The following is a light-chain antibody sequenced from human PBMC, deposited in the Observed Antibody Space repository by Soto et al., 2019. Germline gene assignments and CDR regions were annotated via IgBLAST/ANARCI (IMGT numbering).Light chain of an antibody. CDR3: QQYGSSPLLT. CDR2: GAS. Sequence: EIKLTQSPGTLSLSTGERATLSCRASQSVSRSYLAWYQQKPGQATSLLIYGASSRATGIPDRFSGSGSGTDFTLNNSRLEPEDFAVYYCQQYGSSPLLTFGVRTKVEIK. CDR1: QSVSRSY. J-gene: IGKJ4*01. V-gene: IGKV3-20*01.